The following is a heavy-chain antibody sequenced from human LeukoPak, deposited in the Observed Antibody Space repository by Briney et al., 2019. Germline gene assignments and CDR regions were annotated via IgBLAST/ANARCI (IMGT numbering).Heavy chain of an antibody. Sequence: PSETLSPTRTVSGGSISSYYWSWIRQPPGKGLEWIGYIYYSGSTNYNPSLKSRVTISVDTSKNQFSLKLSSVTAADTAVYYCASSGYYVYAFDIWGQGTMVTVSS. CDR2: IYYSGST. CDR1: GGSISSYY. J-gene: IGHJ3*02. CDR3: ASSGYYVYAFDI. V-gene: IGHV4-59*01. D-gene: IGHD3-22*01.